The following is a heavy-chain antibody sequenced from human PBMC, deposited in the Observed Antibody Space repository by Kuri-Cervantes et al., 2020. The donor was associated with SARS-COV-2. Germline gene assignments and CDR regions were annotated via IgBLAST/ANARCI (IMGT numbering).Heavy chain of an antibody. D-gene: IGHD4-11*01. CDR1: GSTFSSYG. CDR3: ARCAFTDYSNYYYYYYYGMDV. Sequence: GESQMISCAAAGSTFSSYGMHWVRQAPGKGLGWVAVIWYDGSNKYYADSVKGRFTISRDNYKNTLYLQMNSLRAEDTAVYYCARCAFTDYSNYYYYYYYGMDVWGQGTTVTVSS. CDR2: IWYDGSNK. V-gene: IGHV3-33*01. J-gene: IGHJ6*02.